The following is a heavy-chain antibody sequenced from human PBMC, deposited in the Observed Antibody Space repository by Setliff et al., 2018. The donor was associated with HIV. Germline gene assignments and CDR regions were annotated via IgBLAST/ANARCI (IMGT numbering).Heavy chain of an antibody. CDR3: AGENPDGWLHHYTDV. Sequence: SETLSLTCTVSGGSFSDYYWSWIRQPPGKGLEWIGEINHSGTTNPNPSLKSRVTISVDTSRNQFSLRLTSVTAADTAVYYCAGENPDGWLHHYTDVWGKGTKVTVSS. V-gene: IGHV4-34*01. D-gene: IGHD2-15*01. CDR1: GGSFSDYY. CDR2: INHSGTT. J-gene: IGHJ6*03.